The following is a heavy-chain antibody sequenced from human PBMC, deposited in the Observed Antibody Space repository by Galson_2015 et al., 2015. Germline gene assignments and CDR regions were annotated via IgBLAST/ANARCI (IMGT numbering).Heavy chain of an antibody. D-gene: IGHD6-13*01. CDR1: GFTFSSYA. J-gene: IGHJ4*02. CDR3: AKSPGYSSTWGDYFDY. V-gene: IGHV3-23*01. CDR2: VSGHGTTT. Sequence: SLRLSCAASGFTFSSYAMSWVRQAPGKGLEWVAVVSGHGTTTYYADSVKGRFTISRDSSKNTVFLQMNSLRAEDMAVYYCAKSPGYSSTWGDYFDYWGQGTLVTVSS.